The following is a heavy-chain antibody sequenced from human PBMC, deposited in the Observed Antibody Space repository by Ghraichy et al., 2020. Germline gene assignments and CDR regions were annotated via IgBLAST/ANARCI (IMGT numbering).Heavy chain of an antibody. D-gene: IGHD2-21*01. J-gene: IGHJ6*02. CDR1: GGSISTRNW. CDR3: ARPMDYSGSAMDV. Sequence: SETLSLTCIVSGGSISTRNWWNWVRQPPGRGLEWIGEVDQSGDTNYNPSLESRVTLSVDVSRNTFSLKLTSVTDADTAVYFCARPMDYSGSAMDVWGPGAPVTVSS. CDR2: VDQSGDT. V-gene: IGHV4/OR15-8*02.